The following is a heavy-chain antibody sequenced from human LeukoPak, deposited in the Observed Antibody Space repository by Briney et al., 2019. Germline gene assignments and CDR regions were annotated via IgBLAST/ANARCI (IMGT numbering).Heavy chain of an antibody. CDR2: ISVSGDNT. D-gene: IGHD3-10*01. Sequence: GSLGLFCSGSGFTFWSYSMGWVRQAPGKGLGWVSAISVSGDNTYYADSVKGRFTISRDNSKNTLYLQMNSLRAEDTALYYCAKKNYHRFDYWGQGTLVIVSS. CDR1: GFTFWSYS. V-gene: IGHV3-23*01. J-gene: IGHJ4*02. CDR3: AKKNYHRFDY.